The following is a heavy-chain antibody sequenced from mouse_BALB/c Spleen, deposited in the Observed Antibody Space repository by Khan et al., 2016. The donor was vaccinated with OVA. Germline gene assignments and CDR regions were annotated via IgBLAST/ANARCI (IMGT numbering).Heavy chain of an antibody. V-gene: IGHV1S137*01. Sequence: QVQLQQSGAELVRPGVSVKISCKGSGYTFTDYAMHWVKQSHAKSLEWIGVISTHYGDADYNQKFKGKATMTVDKSSSTAYLELARLTSEDSAMYYCARGGGNSRFAYWGQGTLVTVSA. J-gene: IGHJ3*01. CDR3: ARGGGNSRFAY. D-gene: IGHD1-1*02. CDR1: GYTFTDYA. CDR2: ISTHYGDA.